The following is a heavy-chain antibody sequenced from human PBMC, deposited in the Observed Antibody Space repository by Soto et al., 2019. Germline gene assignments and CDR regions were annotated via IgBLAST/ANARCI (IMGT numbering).Heavy chain of an antibody. CDR3: AREPLYYYYYYGMDV. CDR1: GGSFSGYY. CDR2: INHSGST. V-gene: IGHV4-34*01. J-gene: IGHJ6*02. Sequence: ASETLSVTCAVYGGSFSGYYWSWIRQPPGKGLEWIGEINHSGSTNYNPSLKSRVTISVDTSKNQFSLKLSSVTAADTAVYYCAREPLYYYYYYGMDVWGQGTTVTVSS.